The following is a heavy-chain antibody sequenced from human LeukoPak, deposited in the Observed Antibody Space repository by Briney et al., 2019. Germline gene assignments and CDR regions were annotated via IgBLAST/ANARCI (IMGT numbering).Heavy chain of an antibody. Sequence: SETLSLTCTVSGGSISSSSYYWGWIRQPPGKGLEWIGSIYYSGSTYYNPSLKSRVTISVDTSKNQFSLKLSSVTAADTAVYYCARLGGAGYYYYYMDVWGKGTTVTVSS. J-gene: IGHJ6*03. V-gene: IGHV4-39*01. CDR2: IYYSGST. CDR1: GGSISSSSYY. CDR3: ARLGGAGYYYYYMDV. D-gene: IGHD1-26*01.